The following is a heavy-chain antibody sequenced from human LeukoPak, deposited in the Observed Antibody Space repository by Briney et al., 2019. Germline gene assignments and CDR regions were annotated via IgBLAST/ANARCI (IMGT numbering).Heavy chain of an antibody. J-gene: IGHJ6*02. CDR2: IYTSGST. V-gene: IGHV4-4*07. CDR3: ARASFIAARPGRGMDV. D-gene: IGHD6-6*01. Sequence: PSETLSLTCTVSGGSISSYYWSWIRQPAGKGLEWIGRIYTSGSTNYNPSLKSRVTMSVDTSKNQFSLKLSSVTAADTAVYYCARASFIAARPGRGMDVWGQGTTVTVSS. CDR1: GGSISSYY.